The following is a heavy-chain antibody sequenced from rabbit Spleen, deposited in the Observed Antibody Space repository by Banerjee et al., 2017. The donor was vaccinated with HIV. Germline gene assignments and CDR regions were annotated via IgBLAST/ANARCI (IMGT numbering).Heavy chain of an antibody. V-gene: IGHV1S45*01. J-gene: IGHJ4*01. CDR3: AKDLPGNGNYLHL. CDR2: IYAGSTDVS. D-gene: IGHD7-1*01. Sequence: QEQLEESGGGLVQPEGSLTLTCKASGFSFSNNYYMCWVRQAPGKGLELIACIYAGSTDVSYYATWAKGRFTITRSTSLNTVTLQMTSLTAADTATYFCAKDLPGNGNYLHLWGQGTLVTVS. CDR1: GFSFSNNYY.